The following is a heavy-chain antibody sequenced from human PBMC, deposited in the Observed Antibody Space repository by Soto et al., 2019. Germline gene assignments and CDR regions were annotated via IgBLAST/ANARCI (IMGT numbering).Heavy chain of an antibody. J-gene: IGHJ5*02. Sequence: SETLSLTCAVSGYSISSGYYWGWIRQTPGKGLEWIASIYHSGSTYYNPSLKSRVTISVDTSRNQFSLKLTSVTAADTAVYYCARGAATVTPGWFDPWGQGIMVTVSS. CDR3: ARGAATVTPGWFDP. CDR1: GYSISSGYY. D-gene: IGHD4-17*01. V-gene: IGHV4-38-2*01. CDR2: IYHSGST.